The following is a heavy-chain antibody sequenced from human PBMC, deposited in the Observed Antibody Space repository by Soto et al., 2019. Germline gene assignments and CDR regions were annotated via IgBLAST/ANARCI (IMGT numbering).Heavy chain of an antibody. V-gene: IGHV4-39*01. CDR2: IFYSGSI. CDR3: VCVFSGGYGYGFYYYGMDV. D-gene: IGHD5-18*01. CDR1: GGSISSSSYY. J-gene: IGHJ6*02. Sequence: PSETLSLTCTVSGGSISSSSYYWGWIRQPPGKGLEWIGSIFYSGSIYYNPSLKSRVTISVDTSKNQFSLKLSSVTAADTAMYYCVCVFSGGYGYGFYYYGMDVWGQGTTVT.